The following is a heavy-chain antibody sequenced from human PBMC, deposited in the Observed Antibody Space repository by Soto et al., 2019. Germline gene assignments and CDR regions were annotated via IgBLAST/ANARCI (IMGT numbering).Heavy chain of an antibody. Sequence: GGSLRLSCAASGFTFNTYGMHWVRRAPGKGLEWVAVISYNGRKTYYVDSVKGRFTISRDNSKNTLYLQMNSLRAEDTAVYYCAKDHYYDSGSFSPYYFDYWGQGTLVTVSS. D-gene: IGHD3-10*01. J-gene: IGHJ4*02. CDR3: AKDHYYDSGSFSPYYFDY. CDR2: ISYNGRKT. V-gene: IGHV3-30*18. CDR1: GFTFNTYG.